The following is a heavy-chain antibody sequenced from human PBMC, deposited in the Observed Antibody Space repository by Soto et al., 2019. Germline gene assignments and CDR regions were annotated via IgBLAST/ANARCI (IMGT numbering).Heavy chain of an antibody. Sequence: QVQLVQSGAEVKKPGTSVKVSCRASGGTFSSYSISWVRQAPGQGLEWMGGIIPIFGTANYAQKFQGRVTITADESTSTAYMELSSLRSEDTAVYYCAIEYSSSPPYYPIGYWGQGTLVTVSS. CDR2: IIPIFGTA. D-gene: IGHD6-6*01. J-gene: IGHJ4*02. CDR3: AIEYSSSPPYYPIGY. V-gene: IGHV1-69*01. CDR1: GGTFSSYS.